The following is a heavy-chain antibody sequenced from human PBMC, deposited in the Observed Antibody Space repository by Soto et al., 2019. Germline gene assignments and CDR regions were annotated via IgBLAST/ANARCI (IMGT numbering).Heavy chain of an antibody. D-gene: IGHD5-18*01. V-gene: IGHV3-30*03. Sequence: GGSLRLSCAASGFTFSSYGMHWVRQAPGKGLEWVAVISYDGSNKYYADSVKGRFTISRDNSKNTLYLQMNSLRAEDTSVYYCARQLIYWGQETPVTVSS. J-gene: IGHJ4*02. CDR2: ISYDGSNK. CDR3: ARQLIY. CDR1: GFTFSSYG.